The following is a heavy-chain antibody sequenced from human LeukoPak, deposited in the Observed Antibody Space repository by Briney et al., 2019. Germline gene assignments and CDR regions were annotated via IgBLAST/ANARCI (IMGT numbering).Heavy chain of an antibody. D-gene: IGHD4-17*01. CDR3: AGGYGDPDGLGD. J-gene: IGHJ4*02. CDR1: GGSFSGYY. Sequence: SETLSLTCAVSGGSFSGYYWSWIRQPPGKGLEWIGEINHSGSTNYDPSLKSRVTISVDTSKNQFSLKLRSVTAADTAMYYCAGGYGDPDGLGDWGQGTLVTVSS. V-gene: IGHV4-34*01. CDR2: INHSGST.